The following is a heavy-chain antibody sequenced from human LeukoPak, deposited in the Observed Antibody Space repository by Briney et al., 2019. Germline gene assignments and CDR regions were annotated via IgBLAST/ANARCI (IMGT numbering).Heavy chain of an antibody. Sequence: SGGSLRLSCAASGFTFHDHGMSWVRQVPGKGLEWVSALNWNGDNTDYADSVKGRFTISRDNAKKSLYLQMNSLTAEDTAYYYCAREEGPYFDCWGQGTLVTVSS. J-gene: IGHJ4*02. CDR2: LNWNGDNT. CDR1: GFTFHDHG. V-gene: IGHV3-20*04. CDR3: AREEGPYFDC.